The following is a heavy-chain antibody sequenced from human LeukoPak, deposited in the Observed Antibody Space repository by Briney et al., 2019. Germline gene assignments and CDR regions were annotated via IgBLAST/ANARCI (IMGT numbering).Heavy chain of an antibody. Sequence: ASVKVSCKASGYTFTGYYMHWVRQGPGQGLERMGWINPNSGGTNYAQKFQGRVTMTGDTSISTAYMELTRLRSDDTAVYFCARVIGFGELSLGHWGQGTLVTVSS. CDR3: ARVIGFGELSLGH. J-gene: IGHJ4*02. CDR2: INPNSGGT. D-gene: IGHD3-10*01. CDR1: GYTFTGYY. V-gene: IGHV1-2*02.